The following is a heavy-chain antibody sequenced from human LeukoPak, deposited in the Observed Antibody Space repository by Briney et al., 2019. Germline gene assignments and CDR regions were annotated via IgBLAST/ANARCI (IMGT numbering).Heavy chain of an antibody. CDR1: GGSVSSGSYY. D-gene: IGHD6-13*01. Sequence: SETLPLTCTVSGGSVSSGSYYWSWIRQPPGKGLEWIGYIYYSGSTNYNPSLKSRVTISVDTSKNQFSLKLSSVTAADTAVYYCASDTRYSSSWYFYGSWGQGTLVTVSS. J-gene: IGHJ4*02. V-gene: IGHV4-61*01. CDR2: IYYSGST. CDR3: ASDTRYSSSWYFYGS.